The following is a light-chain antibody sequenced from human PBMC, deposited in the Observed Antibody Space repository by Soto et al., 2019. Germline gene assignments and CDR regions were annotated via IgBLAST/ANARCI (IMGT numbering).Light chain of an antibody. Sequence: EVVLTQSPGTLSLSPGERVTILCLASQSVSSTSLAWYQQKPGQTPRLLIYGASSRATGTPDRISGGGSGTHFTLTINRLEPDDFAVYYCQHYVTSAITFGQGTRLEIK. CDR3: QHYVTSAIT. CDR2: GAS. CDR1: QSVSSTS. V-gene: IGKV3-20*01. J-gene: IGKJ5*01.